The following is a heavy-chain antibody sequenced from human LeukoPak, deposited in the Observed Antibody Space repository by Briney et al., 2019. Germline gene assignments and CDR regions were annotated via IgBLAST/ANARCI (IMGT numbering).Heavy chain of an antibody. V-gene: IGHV3-43*02. CDR3: AKGNGDFSHFYNGMDV. CDR2: ISGDGVAT. Sequence: GGSLRLSCVGSGFTFDDVAMHWVRQAPGRGLEWVSLISGDGVATYYGAFLKGRFTISRDNSKNSLYLQMNSLRVEDTALYYCAKGNGDFSHFYNGMDVWGRGTTVTVSS. J-gene: IGHJ6*02. CDR1: GFTFDDVA. D-gene: IGHD4-17*01.